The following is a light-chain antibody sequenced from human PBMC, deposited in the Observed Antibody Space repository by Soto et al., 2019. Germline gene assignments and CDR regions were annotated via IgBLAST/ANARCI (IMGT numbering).Light chain of an antibody. CDR1: QIVSSSY. CDR3: QQFSSYPLT. V-gene: IGKV3-20*01. CDR2: DAS. Sequence: EIVLTQSPGTLSLSPGERATLSCRASQIVSSSYSACYQQKPGQAPRLLIYDASNRATVIPARFSGSGSGTDFTLTISRLEPEDFAVYCRQQFSSYPLTFGGGTKVDIK. J-gene: IGKJ4*01.